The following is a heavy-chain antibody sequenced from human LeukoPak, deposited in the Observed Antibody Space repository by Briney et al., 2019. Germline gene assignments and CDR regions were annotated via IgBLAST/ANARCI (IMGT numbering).Heavy chain of an antibody. V-gene: IGHV1-8*01. CDR1: GYTFTSYD. D-gene: IGHD3-22*01. J-gene: IGHJ3*02. Sequence: ASVKVSCKASGYTFTSYDINWVRQATGQGLEWMGWMNPNSGNTGYAQKFQGRVTMTRNTSISTAYMELSSLRSEDTAVYYCARGGSYYDSSGYYRGAFDIWGQGTMVTLSS. CDR2: MNPNSGNT. CDR3: ARGGSYYDSSGYYRGAFDI.